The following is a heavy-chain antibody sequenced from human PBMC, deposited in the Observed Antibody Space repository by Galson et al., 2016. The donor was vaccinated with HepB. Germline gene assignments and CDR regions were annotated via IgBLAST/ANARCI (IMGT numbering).Heavy chain of an antibody. CDR3: ARNQWLVRPWPHRLDY. J-gene: IGHJ4*02. D-gene: IGHD6-19*01. CDR2: IGGSGDST. Sequence: SLRLSCAASGFRFSNYAMSWVRQAPGKGPQWVSAIGGSGDSTFYADSVKGRFTISRDNSKNTLFLQMNSLRAEDTAVYYCARNQWLVRPWPHRLDYWGQGILATVSS. V-gene: IGHV3-23*01. CDR1: GFRFSNYA.